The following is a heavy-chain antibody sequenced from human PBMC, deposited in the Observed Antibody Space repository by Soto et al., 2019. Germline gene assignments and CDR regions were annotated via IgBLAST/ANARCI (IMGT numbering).Heavy chain of an antibody. D-gene: IGHD2-2*02. V-gene: IGHV1-2*02. CDR2: LKSDNGGA. CDR3: AKDQGGYMVSGMDV. Sequence: ASVKVSCKASGYSFTGHYMHWVRQVSGKRLEYLGWLKSDNGGAYYAHNFQGRVTMTRDTSIRAAYMELSRLSSDDTAVYYCAKDQGGYMVSGMDVWGQGTTVTVSS. CDR1: GYSFTGHY. J-gene: IGHJ6*02.